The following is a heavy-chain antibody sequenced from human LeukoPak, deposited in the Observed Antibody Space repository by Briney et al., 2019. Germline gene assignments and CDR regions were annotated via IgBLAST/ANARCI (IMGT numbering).Heavy chain of an antibody. CDR3: ARGPTNCGGDCYGAFDI. V-gene: IGHV4-34*01. CDR2: INHSGST. Sequence: SETLSLTCAVYGGSFSGYYWSWIRQPPGKGLEWIGEINHSGSTNYNPSLKSRVTISVDTSKNQFSLKLSSVTAADTAVYYCARGPTNCGGDCYGAFDIWGQGTMVTVSS. J-gene: IGHJ3*02. CDR1: GGSFSGYY. D-gene: IGHD2-21*02.